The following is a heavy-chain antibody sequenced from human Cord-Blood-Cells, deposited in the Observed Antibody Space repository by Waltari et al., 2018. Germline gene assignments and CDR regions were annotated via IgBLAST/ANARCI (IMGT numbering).Heavy chain of an antibody. D-gene: IGHD7-27*01. CDR1: GGSFRGYY. J-gene: IGHJ3*02. Sequence: QVQLQQWGAGLLKPSETLSLTCAVYGGSFRGYYWSWIRQPPGKGLEWIGEINHSGSTNYNPSLKSRVTISVDTSKNQFSLKLSSVTAADTAVYYCARANWGWKGAFDIWGQGTMVTVSS. V-gene: IGHV4-34*01. CDR3: ARANWGWKGAFDI. CDR2: INHSGST.